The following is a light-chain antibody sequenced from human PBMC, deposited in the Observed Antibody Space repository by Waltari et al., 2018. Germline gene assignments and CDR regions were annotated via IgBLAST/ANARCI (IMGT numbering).Light chain of an antibody. V-gene: IGKV3-11*01. CDR3: QQRGKWPLT. J-gene: IGKJ4*01. CDR2: DAS. CDR1: QSVSNY. Sequence: EIVFTQSPDTLSLSPGERATPSCRASQSVSNYLAWYQQKPGQAPRLLIYDASKTATGIPARFSGSGFGTDFTLTISTLEPEDFAVYYCQQRGKWPLTFGGGTKVEIK.